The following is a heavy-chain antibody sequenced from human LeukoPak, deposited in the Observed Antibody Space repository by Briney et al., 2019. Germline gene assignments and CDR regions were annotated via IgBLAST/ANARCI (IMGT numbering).Heavy chain of an antibody. D-gene: IGHD2-8*02. J-gene: IGHJ5*02. CDR3: ARIRCGHTGDICYNH. CDR1: GEPFNHLY. CDR2: VSPGGYI. V-gene: IGHV4-34*01. Sequence: SETVSLLCTVSGEPFNHLYGMWLPESTGKGLVWIGEVSPGGYIKYNPSLKSRVTISVDTSESQLSLGLSSVTAADTAMYYCARIRCGHTGDICYNHWAQGTLVTVSS.